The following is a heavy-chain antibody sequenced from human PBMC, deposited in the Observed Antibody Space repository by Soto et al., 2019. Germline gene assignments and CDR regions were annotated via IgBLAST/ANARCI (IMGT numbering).Heavy chain of an antibody. V-gene: IGHV3-15*07. CDR1: GVTYSDAW. D-gene: IGHD3-22*01. CDR2: IESRTDGETT. CDR3: TTGIYYYDSSAYRYGMDV. J-gene: IGHJ6*02. Sequence: GGSLRLSCAASGVTYSDAWMNWVRQAPGKGLEWVGRIESRTDGETTDYAAPVKGRFTISRDDSKNTLYLQMNSLKTEDTAVYYCTTGIYYYDSSAYRYGMDVWGQGTTVTVSS.